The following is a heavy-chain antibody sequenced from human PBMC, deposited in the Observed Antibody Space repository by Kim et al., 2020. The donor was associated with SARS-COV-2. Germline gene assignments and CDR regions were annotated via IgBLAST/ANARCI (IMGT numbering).Heavy chain of an antibody. J-gene: IGHJ5*02. V-gene: IGHV3-21*01. CDR2: ISSSSSYI. D-gene: IGHD6-19*01. CDR1: GFTFSSYS. CDR3: ASTTSYSSGWYEYLGWFDP. Sequence: GGSLRLSCAASGFTFSSYSMNWVRQAPGKGLEWVSSISSSSSYIYYADSVKGRFTISRDNAKNSLYLQMNSLRAEDTAVYYCASTTSYSSGWYEYLGWFDPWGQGTLVTVSS.